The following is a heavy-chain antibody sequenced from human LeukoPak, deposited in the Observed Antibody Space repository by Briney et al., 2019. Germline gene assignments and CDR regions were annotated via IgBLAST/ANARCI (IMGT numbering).Heavy chain of an antibody. CDR3: ARDHSGYGDGQTFDY. D-gene: IGHD5-12*01. CDR1: GFTFSSYS. V-gene: IGHV3-21*01. J-gene: IGHJ4*02. CDR2: ISSSSSYI. Sequence: GRSLRLSCAASGFTFSSYSMNWVRQAPGKGLEWVSSISSSSSYIYYADSVKGRLTISRDNAKNSLYLQMNSLRAEDTAVYYCARDHSGYGDGQTFDYWGQGTLVTVSS.